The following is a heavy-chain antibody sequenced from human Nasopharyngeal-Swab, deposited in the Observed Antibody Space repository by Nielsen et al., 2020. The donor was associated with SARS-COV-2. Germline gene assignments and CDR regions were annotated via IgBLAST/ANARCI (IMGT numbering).Heavy chain of an antibody. CDR3: ARISGKYSSSWYRTCEDPQPYFDY. V-gene: IGHV2-26*01. CDR2: IFSNDEK. Sequence: PGKALEWLAHIFSNDEKSYSTSLKSRLTISKDTSKSQVVLTMTNMDPVDTATYYCARISGKYSSSWYRTCEDPQPYFDYWGQGTLVTVSS. J-gene: IGHJ4*02. D-gene: IGHD6-13*01.